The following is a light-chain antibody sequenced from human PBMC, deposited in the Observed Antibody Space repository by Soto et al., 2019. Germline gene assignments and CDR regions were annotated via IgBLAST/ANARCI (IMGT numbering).Light chain of an antibody. V-gene: IGLV2-14*03. CDR3: ISYTDRQSYL. Sequence: LNQAASGSGSPGPSSTNSWRGTSSDIGSYNHVAWYQQFPGKSPKLMIYAVSDRPPGVSDRFSGSKSGITASLTISGLQTEDEADYYCISYTDRQSYLFGTGTKVTVL. CDR2: AVS. J-gene: IGLJ1*01. CDR1: SSDIGSYNH.